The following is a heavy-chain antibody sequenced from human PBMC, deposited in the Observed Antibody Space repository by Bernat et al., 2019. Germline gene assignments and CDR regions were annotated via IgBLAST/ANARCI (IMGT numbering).Heavy chain of an antibody. CDR2: IYYTGST. CDR3: ARGGSWSDS. D-gene: IGHD3-16*01. V-gene: IGHV4-59*11. Sequence: QVQLQESGPGLVKPSETLSLTCTVSGGSISSHYWSWIRQPPGKGLEWIGYIYYTGSTNYNPSLKSRVTISVDTSKNQFSLKLTSVTAEDTAMYDCARGGSWSDSWGQGTLVTVSS. CDR1: GGSISSHY. J-gene: IGHJ5*01.